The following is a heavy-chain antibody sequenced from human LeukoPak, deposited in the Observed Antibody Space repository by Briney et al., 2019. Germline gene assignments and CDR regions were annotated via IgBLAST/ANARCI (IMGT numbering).Heavy chain of an antibody. D-gene: IGHD6-6*01. CDR2: IWYDGSNK. J-gene: IGHJ4*02. CDR3: AREMTSSSKCYFDY. CDR1: GFTFSSYG. Sequence: PGGSLRLSCAASGFTFSSYGMHWVRQAPGKGLEWVAVIWYDGSNKYYADSVKGRFTISRDNSKNTLYLQMNSLRAEDTAVYYCAREMTSSSKCYFDYWGQGTLVTVSS. V-gene: IGHV3-33*01.